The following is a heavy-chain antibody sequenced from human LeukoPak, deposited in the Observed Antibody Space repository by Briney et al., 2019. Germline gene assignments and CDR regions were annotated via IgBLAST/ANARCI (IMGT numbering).Heavy chain of an antibody. V-gene: IGHV5-51*01. J-gene: IGHJ4*02. Sequence: GESLKISCKGSGYSFTSYWIGWVRQMPGKGLEWMGIIYPGDSDTRYSPSFQGQVTISADKSISTAYLQWSSLKASDTAMCYCARHGNQLLPPFDYWGQGTLVTVSS. D-gene: IGHD2-15*01. CDR1: GYSFTSYW. CDR3: ARHGNQLLPPFDY. CDR2: IYPGDSDT.